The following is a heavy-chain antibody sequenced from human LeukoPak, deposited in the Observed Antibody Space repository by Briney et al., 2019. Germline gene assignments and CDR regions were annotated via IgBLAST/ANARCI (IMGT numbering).Heavy chain of an antibody. D-gene: IGHD6-13*01. CDR2: ISSSSSYI. V-gene: IGHV3-21*01. J-gene: IGHJ4*02. CDR3: ARAKAAAGVFDY. CDR1: GFTFSSYS. Sequence: GGSLRLSCAASGFTFSSYSMNWVRQAPGKGLEWVSSISSSSSYIYYADSVKGRFTISRDNAKNSLYLQMNSLRAEDTALYYCARAKAAAGVFDYWGQGTLVTVSS.